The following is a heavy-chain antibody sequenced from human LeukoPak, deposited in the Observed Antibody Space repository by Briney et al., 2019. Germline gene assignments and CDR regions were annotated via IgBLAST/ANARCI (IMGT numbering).Heavy chain of an antibody. CDR1: GDSISSSKW. D-gene: IGHD3-10*01. V-gene: IGHV4-4*02. CDR2: IYHNGST. Sequence: SETLSLTCAISGDSISSSKWWTWVRQPPGKGPEWLGEIYHNGSTNYNPSLKSRVTISLDKSRNQFSLRLRSVTAADTAVYYCARWTLARGAVYSMDVWGQGTTVIVSS. J-gene: IGHJ6*02. CDR3: ARWTLARGAVYSMDV.